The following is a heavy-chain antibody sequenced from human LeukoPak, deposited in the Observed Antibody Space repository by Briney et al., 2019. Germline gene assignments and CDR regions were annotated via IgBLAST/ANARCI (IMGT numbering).Heavy chain of an antibody. Sequence: GGSLRLSCEASGFTFGIYAMHWVRQAPGKGLEYISGISSNGYSTYYANSVKGRFTISRDNSKNTLYLQMGSLRDEDMAVFYCAREATTKTGRVDYCDYWGQGTLVTVSS. V-gene: IGHV3-64*01. CDR3: AREATTKTGRVDYCDY. J-gene: IGHJ4*02. CDR2: ISSNGYST. CDR1: GFTFGIYA. D-gene: IGHD3-16*01.